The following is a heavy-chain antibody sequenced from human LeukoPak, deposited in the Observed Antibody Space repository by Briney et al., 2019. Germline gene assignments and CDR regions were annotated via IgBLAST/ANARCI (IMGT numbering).Heavy chain of an antibody. J-gene: IGHJ6*03. V-gene: IGHV4-39*01. CDR2: IYYSGST. Sequence: SETLSLTCTVSGGSISSSSYYWGWIRQPPGKGLEWIGSIYYSGSTYYNPSLKSRVTISVDTSKNQFSLKLSSVTAADTAVYYCARHPNSMVRGVRNYYYMDVWGKGTTVTVSS. CDR1: GGSISSSSYY. D-gene: IGHD3-10*01. CDR3: ARHPNSMVRGVRNYYYMDV.